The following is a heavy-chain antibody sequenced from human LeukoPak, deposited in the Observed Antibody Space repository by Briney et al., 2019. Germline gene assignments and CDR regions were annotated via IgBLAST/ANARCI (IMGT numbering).Heavy chain of an antibody. CDR2: IKDDGSEK. CDR1: EFTFSSNS. Sequence: GGSLRLSCEASEFTFSSNSMNWVRQAPGKGPEWVANIKDDGSEKYYVDSVKGRFTISRDNSKNSLSLQMNSLRAEDTAVYYCVGQQLRGYWGQGTLVTVSS. CDR3: VGQQLRGY. V-gene: IGHV3-7*01. J-gene: IGHJ4*02. D-gene: IGHD6-13*01.